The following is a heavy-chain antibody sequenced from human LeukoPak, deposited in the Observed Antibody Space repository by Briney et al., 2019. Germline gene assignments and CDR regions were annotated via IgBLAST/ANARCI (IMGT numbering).Heavy chain of an antibody. J-gene: IGHJ3*02. CDR2: INHSGST. CDR1: GGSFSGYY. Sequence: KPSETLSLTCAVYGGSFSGYYWSWIRQPPGKGLEWIWEINHSGSTNYNPSLKSRVTISVDTSKNQFSLKLSSVTAADTAVYYCARDQYYLSAFDTWGQGTMVTVSS. D-gene: IGHD2/OR15-2a*01. V-gene: IGHV4-34*01. CDR3: ARDQYYLSAFDT.